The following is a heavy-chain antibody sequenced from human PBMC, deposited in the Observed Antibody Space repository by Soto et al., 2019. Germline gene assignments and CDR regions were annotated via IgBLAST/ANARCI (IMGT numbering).Heavy chain of an antibody. CDR3: ARGYYGIHYFQH. V-gene: IGHV4-31*03. CDR2: IYYSGST. CDR1: GGSISSGGYY. D-gene: IGHD3-10*01. Sequence: SETLSPTCTVSGGSISSGGYYWSWIRQHPGKGLEWIGYIYYSGSTYYNPSLKSRVTISVDTAKNQFSLKLSSVTAADTAVYYCARGYYGIHYFQHWGQGTLVTVSS. J-gene: IGHJ1*01.